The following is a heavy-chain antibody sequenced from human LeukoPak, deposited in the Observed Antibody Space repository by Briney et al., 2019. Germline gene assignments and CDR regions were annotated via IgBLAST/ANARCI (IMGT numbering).Heavy chain of an antibody. CDR2: IRSKAYGGTT. V-gene: IGHV3-49*03. Sequence: GGSLRHSCTASGFTFGDYAMSWFRQAPGKGLEWVGFIRSKAYGGTTEYAASVKGRFTISRDDSKSIAYLQMNSLKTEDTAVYYCTRTSRTYWFDPWGQGTLVTVSS. J-gene: IGHJ5*02. CDR3: TRTSRTYWFDP. CDR1: GFTFGDYA.